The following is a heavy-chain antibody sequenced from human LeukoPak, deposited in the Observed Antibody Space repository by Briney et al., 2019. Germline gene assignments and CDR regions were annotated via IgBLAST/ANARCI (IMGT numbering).Heavy chain of an antibody. CDR2: INTAGSST. CDR1: GFTFTTYW. Sequence: GGSLRLSCAASGFTFTTYWMHWVRQAPSKGLVWVSRINTAGSSTSYADSVKGRFTISRDNAKNTVYLQMNSLRADDTAVYYCATDSSSSPLSPLDYWGQGTLVTVSS. D-gene: IGHD6-6*01. CDR3: ATDSSSSPLSPLDY. J-gene: IGHJ4*02. V-gene: IGHV3-74*01.